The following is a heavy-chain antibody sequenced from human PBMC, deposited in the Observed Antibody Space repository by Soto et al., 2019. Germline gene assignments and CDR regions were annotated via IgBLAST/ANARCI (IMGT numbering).Heavy chain of an antibody. CDR2: IPQDGVDG. Sequence: GGSLRLSCEVSGFTFSMYSMSWVRQSPGKGLEWVAKIPQDGVDGHYADSVKGRFIISRDNGKNSLHLQLNNPRAEDTAVYYCAXDHLILPAHDFFYGSDVWGRGATVTVSS. D-gene: IGHD2-21*02. J-gene: IGHJ6*02. CDR1: GFTFSMYS. CDR3: AXDHLILPAHDFFYGSDV. V-gene: IGHV3-7*03.